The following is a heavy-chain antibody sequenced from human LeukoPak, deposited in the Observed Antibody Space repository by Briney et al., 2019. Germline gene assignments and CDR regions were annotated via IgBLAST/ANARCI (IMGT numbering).Heavy chain of an antibody. CDR2: IKSRTDGETT. CDR1: GFTFSSVG. Sequence: GGSLRLSCTASGFTFSSVGMTWVRQAPGKGLEWVGRIKSRTDGETTDYAAPVKGRFSISRDDSENTLYLQMNSLKNEDTAVYFCTTVHGAGPVNFDYWGQGSLVTVSS. D-gene: IGHD3-16*01. V-gene: IGHV3-15*01. J-gene: IGHJ4*02. CDR3: TTVHGAGPVNFDY.